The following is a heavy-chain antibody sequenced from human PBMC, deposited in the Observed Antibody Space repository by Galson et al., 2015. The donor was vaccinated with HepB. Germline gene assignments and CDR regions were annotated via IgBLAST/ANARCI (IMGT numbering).Heavy chain of an antibody. CDR3: AEGQNGAFDI. J-gene: IGHJ3*02. Sequence: SLRLSCAASGFTFNIYSMHWVRQAPGKGLDWVAVISFDGNIKYYGESVRGRFTISGDNSKNTLYLQMTSLRAEDTAVYYCAEGQNGAFDIWGQGTMVTVSS. CDR1: GFTFNIYS. CDR2: ISFDGNIK. V-gene: IGHV3-30-3*02.